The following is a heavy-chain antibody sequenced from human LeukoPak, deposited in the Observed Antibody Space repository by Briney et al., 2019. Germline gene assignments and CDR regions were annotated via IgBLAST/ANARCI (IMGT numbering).Heavy chain of an antibody. CDR2: ISRSADTT. Sequence: SGGSLRLSCAASGFTFSDYYMSWIRQAPGKGLEWISYISRSADTTLYAESVKGRFTISRDSAKSSLYLQMNDPRAEDTAIYYCAKGVRGYSQGARFDYWGQGTLVTVSS. V-gene: IGHV3-11*01. CDR3: AKGVRGYSQGARFDY. J-gene: IGHJ4*02. D-gene: IGHD5-18*01. CDR1: GFTFSDYY.